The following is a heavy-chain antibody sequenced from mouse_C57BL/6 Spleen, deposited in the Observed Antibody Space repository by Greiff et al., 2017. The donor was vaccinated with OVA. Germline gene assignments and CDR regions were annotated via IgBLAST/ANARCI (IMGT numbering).Heavy chain of an antibody. CDR1: GFTFSNYW. J-gene: IGHJ1*03. V-gene: IGHV6-3*01. CDR3: TGAYYYGSSYWYFDV. CDR2: IRLKSDNYAT. Sequence: EVQLVESGGGLVQPGGSMKLSCVASGFTFSNYWMNWVRQSPEKGLEWVAQIRLKSDNYATHYAESVKGRFTISRDDSKSSVYLQMNNLRAEDTGIYYCTGAYYYGSSYWYFDVWGTGTTVTVSS. D-gene: IGHD1-1*01.